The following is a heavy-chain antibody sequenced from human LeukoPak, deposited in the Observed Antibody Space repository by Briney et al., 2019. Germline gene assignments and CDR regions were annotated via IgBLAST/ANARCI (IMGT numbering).Heavy chain of an antibody. CDR1: GYTFINYG. CDR3: ARGRGTYCSSTSCQGDI. D-gene: IGHD2-2*01. Sequence: ASVRVSCKASGYTFINYGISWVRQAPGQGLEWMGIINPSGGSTSYAQKFQGRVTMTRDTSTSIVYMELNSLRSEDTAVYYCARGRGTYCSSTSCQGDIWGQGTMVTVSS. J-gene: IGHJ3*02. V-gene: IGHV1-46*01. CDR2: INPSGGST.